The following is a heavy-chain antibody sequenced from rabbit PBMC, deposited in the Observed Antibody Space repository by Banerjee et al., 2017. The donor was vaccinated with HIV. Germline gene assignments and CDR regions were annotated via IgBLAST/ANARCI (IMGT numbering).Heavy chain of an antibody. V-gene: IGHV1S45*01. Sequence: QEQLEESGGDPVKPEGSLTLTCTASGFDLNSYYYMYWVRQAPGKGLEYIGCIYTGDGNTYYASWAKGRFTISKTSSTTVTLQMTSLTAADTATYFCARGGVGSTGYTYAFDPWGQGTLVTVS. CDR3: ARGGVGSTGYTYAFDP. CDR2: IYTGDGNT. D-gene: IGHD1-1*01. CDR1: GFDLNSYYY. J-gene: IGHJ2*01.